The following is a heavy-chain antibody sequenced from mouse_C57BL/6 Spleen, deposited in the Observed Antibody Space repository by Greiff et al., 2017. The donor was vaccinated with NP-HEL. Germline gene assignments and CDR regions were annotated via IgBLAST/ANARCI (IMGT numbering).Heavy chain of an antibody. Sequence: EESGPGLVKPSQSLSLTCSVTGYSITSGYYWNWIRQFPGNKLEWMGYISYDGSNNYNPSLKNRISITRDTSKNQFFLKLNSVTTEDTATYYCANYGPFAYWGQGTLVTVSA. J-gene: IGHJ3*01. CDR2: ISYDGSN. CDR3: ANYGPFAY. V-gene: IGHV3-6*01. CDR1: GYSITSGYY. D-gene: IGHD1-1*01.